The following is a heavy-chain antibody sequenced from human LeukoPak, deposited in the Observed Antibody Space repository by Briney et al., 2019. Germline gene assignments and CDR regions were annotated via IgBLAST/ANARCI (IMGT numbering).Heavy chain of an antibody. CDR3: ASLRVPGDFDY. CDR2: IYYSGST. J-gene: IGHJ4*02. Sequence: PSETLSLTCTVSGGSISSSSYYWGWIRQPPGKGLEWIGSIYYSGSTYYNPSLKSRVTMSVDTSKNQFSLNLRSVTAADTALYYCASLRVPGDFDYWGQGTLVTVSS. V-gene: IGHV4-39*01. CDR1: GGSISSSSYY.